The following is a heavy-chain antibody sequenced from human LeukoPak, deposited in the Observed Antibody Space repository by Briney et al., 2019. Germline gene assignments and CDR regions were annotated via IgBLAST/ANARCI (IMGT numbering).Heavy chain of an antibody. Sequence: PSETLSLTCTVSGGAISGYYWSWIRQPPGKGLEWIGYIYHSGSTYYNPSLKSRVTISVDRSKNQFSLKLSSVTAADTAVYYCAREGYYDSSGYYSYYYYYMDVWGKGTTVTVSS. CDR2: IYHSGST. CDR3: AREGYYDSSGYYSYYYYYMDV. CDR1: GGAISGYY. D-gene: IGHD3-22*01. J-gene: IGHJ6*03. V-gene: IGHV4-59*12.